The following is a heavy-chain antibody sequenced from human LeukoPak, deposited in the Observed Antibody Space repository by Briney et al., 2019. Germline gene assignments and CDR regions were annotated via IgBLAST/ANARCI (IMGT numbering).Heavy chain of an antibody. Sequence: SVKVSCKASGGTFSSYAISWVRRAPGQGLEWMGGIIPIFGTANYAQKFQGRVTITADESTSTAYMELSSLRSEDTAVYYCARGGITMVRGVIPKYYYYGMDVWGQGTTVTVSS. CDR3: ARGGITMVRGVIPKYYYYGMDV. J-gene: IGHJ6*02. CDR1: GGTFSSYA. D-gene: IGHD3-10*01. V-gene: IGHV1-69*13. CDR2: IIPIFGTA.